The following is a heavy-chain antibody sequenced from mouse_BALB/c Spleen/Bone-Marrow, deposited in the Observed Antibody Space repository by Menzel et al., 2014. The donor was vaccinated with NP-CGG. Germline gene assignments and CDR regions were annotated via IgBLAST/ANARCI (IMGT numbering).Heavy chain of an antibody. CDR3: ARDNYYDYDGFAY. D-gene: IGHD2-4*01. CDR2: INSNGGST. J-gene: IGHJ3*01. V-gene: IGHV5-6-3*01. Sequence: EVKLVESGGGLVQPGGSLKISCAAPGSTFXSYGMSWVRQTPDKRLDLVATINSNGGSTYYPDSVKGRFTISRDNAKNTLYLQMSSLKSEDTAMYYCARDNYYDYDGFAYWGQGTLVTVSA. CDR1: GSTFXSYG.